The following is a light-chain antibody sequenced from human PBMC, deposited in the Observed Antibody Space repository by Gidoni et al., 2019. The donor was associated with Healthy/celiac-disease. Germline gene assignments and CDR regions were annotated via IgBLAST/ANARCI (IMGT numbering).Light chain of an antibody. CDR3: RQALQTPLT. Sequence: IVMTQSPLSLPVTPGEPASISCRSSQSLLHSNGYNYLDWYLQKPGQSPQVLIYLGSNRASGVPERFSGSGSGTDFTLKISRVEAEDVGVYYCRQALQTPLTFGGXTKVEIK. CDR1: QSLLHSNGYNY. CDR2: LGS. V-gene: IGKV2-28*01. J-gene: IGKJ4*01.